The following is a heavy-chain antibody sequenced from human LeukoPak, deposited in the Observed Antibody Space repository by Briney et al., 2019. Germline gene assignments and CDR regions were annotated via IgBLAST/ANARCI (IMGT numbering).Heavy chain of an antibody. V-gene: IGHV3-74*01. Sequence: PGGSLRLSCAASGFTFSSYWMHWVRQAPGKGLVWVSRINSDGSSTSYADSVKGRFTISRDNSQNTLYLQMNNLRPEDTAVYYCAKDPEGYSDYWGQGTLVTVSS. J-gene: IGHJ4*02. CDR2: INSDGSST. CDR3: AKDPEGYSDY. D-gene: IGHD3-22*01. CDR1: GFTFSSYW.